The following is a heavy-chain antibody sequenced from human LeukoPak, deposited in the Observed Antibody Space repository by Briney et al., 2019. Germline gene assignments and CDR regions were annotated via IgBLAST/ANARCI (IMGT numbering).Heavy chain of an antibody. J-gene: IGHJ4*02. D-gene: IGHD2-21*02. Sequence: GESLRLSCAASGFTFSSYAMSWVRQPPGKGLEWVSAISGSGGSTYYADPVKGRFTISRDNSKNTLYLQMNSLRAEDTAVYYCAKDSVVVTAIRVGYYFDYWGQGTLVTVSS. CDR1: GFTFSSYA. CDR3: AKDSVVVTAIRVGYYFDY. CDR2: ISGSGGST. V-gene: IGHV3-23*01.